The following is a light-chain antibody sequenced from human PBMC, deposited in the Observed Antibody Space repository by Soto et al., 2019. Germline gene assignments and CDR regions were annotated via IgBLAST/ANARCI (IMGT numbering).Light chain of an antibody. CDR2: DVS. CDR3: SSYTSSSTLGLWV. CDR1: SSDVGGYNY. Sequence: QSALTQPASVSVSPGQSITISCTGTSSDVGGYNYVSWYQQHPGKAPKLMIYDVSNRPSGVSNRFSGSKSGNTASLTISGLQAEDEADYYCSSYTSSSTLGLWVFGGGTKLTVL. J-gene: IGLJ2*01. V-gene: IGLV2-14*01.